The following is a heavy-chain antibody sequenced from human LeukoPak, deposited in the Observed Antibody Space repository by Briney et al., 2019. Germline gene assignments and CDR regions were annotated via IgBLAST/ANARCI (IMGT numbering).Heavy chain of an antibody. D-gene: IGHD3-10*01. CDR3: ARESPSRGYAFDI. Sequence: SETLSLTCAVYGGSFSGYYWSWIRQPPGKGLEWIGEINHSGSTNYNPSLKSRVTISVDTSKNQFPLKLSSVTAADTAVYYCARESPSRGYAFDIWGQGTMVTVSS. J-gene: IGHJ3*02. CDR2: INHSGST. CDR1: GGSFSGYY. V-gene: IGHV4-34*01.